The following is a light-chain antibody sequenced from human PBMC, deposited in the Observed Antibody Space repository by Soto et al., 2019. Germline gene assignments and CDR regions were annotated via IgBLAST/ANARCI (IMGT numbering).Light chain of an antibody. Sequence: DIQMTQSPSSLSASVGDRVTMTCRASQSISSFLNWYQQKPGKAPKLLIYAASSLQSGVPSRFSGSGSGTDFTLTISSLQPEDFATYYCQQSYSKFMYTFGQGTNVDIK. V-gene: IGKV1-39*01. CDR1: QSISSF. J-gene: IGKJ2*01. CDR3: QQSYSKFMYT. CDR2: AAS.